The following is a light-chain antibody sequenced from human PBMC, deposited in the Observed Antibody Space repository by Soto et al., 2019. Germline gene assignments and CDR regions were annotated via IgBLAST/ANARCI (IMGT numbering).Light chain of an antibody. CDR1: SSDLGGHDY. V-gene: IGLV2-14*01. J-gene: IGLJ3*02. Sequence: QSALTQPASVSGSPGQSITISCSGSSSDLGGHDYVSWYQHHPGKAPKLIIFEVKNRPSGVSNRVSGSKSGNTASLTISGLQAEDEADYYCSSYSSSSLWVFGGGTKLTVL. CDR3: SSYSSSSLWV. CDR2: EVK.